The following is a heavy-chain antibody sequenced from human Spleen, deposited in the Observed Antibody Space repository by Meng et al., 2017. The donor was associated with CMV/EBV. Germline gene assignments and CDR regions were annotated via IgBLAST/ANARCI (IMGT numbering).Heavy chain of an antibody. CDR3: VRGYTSFDS. J-gene: IGHJ4*02. V-gene: IGHV3-72*01. CDR1: GFIFSDHY. Sequence: SLKISCAASGFIFSDHYLDWVRQTPGKGLEWVGRSRNKANRYTTEYAASVKGRFTVSRDESNNSLLLQMNSLKTEDAAVYYCVRGYTSFDSWGQGTLVTVSS. CDR2: SRNKANRYTT. D-gene: IGHD1-1*01.